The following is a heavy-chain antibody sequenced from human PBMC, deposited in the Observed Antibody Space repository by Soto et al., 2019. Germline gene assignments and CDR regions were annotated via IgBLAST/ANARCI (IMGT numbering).Heavy chain of an antibody. Sequence: SVKVSCKASGGTFSSYAISWVRQAPGQGLEWMGGIIPIFGTANYAQKFQGRVTITTDKSTSTAYMELSSLRSEDTAVYYCARDWSSGGTFDPWGQGTLVTVSS. J-gene: IGHJ5*02. CDR2: IIPIFGTA. CDR3: ARDWSSGGTFDP. D-gene: IGHD3-16*01. CDR1: GGTFSSYA. V-gene: IGHV1-69*05.